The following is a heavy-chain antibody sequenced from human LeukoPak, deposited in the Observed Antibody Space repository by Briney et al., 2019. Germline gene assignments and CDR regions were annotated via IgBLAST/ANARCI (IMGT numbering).Heavy chain of an antibody. CDR3: AKSRNQYYYDSSGRGEFDY. D-gene: IGHD3-22*01. Sequence: GGSLRLSCAASGFTFSSYAMSWVRQAPGKGLEWVSAISGSGGSTYYADSVKGRFTISRDNSKNTLYLQMNSLRAEDTAVYYCAKSRNQYYYDSSGRGEFDYWGQGTLVTVS. J-gene: IGHJ4*02. CDR1: GFTFSSYA. V-gene: IGHV3-23*01. CDR2: ISGSGGST.